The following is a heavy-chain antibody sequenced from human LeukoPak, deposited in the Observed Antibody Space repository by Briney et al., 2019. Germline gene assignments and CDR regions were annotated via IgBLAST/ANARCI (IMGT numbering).Heavy chain of an antibody. Sequence: SETLSLTCTVSGGSISSYYWGWIRQPPGKGLEWIGSIHYSGSTNYNPSLKSRVTIIVDTSKNQFSLKLSSVTGADTAVYYCARGYCSGGSCYSYYSYNYMDVWGKGTTVTVSS. CDR2: IHYSGST. V-gene: IGHV4-39*07. CDR3: ARGYCSGGSCYSYYSYNYMDV. J-gene: IGHJ6*03. D-gene: IGHD2-15*01. CDR1: GGSISSYY.